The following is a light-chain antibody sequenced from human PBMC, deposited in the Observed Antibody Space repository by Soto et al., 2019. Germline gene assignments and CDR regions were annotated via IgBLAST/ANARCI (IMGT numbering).Light chain of an antibody. CDR3: QAYDDNLNGHV. Sequence: QSVLTQPPSASGTPGQRVTISCSGSWSNIGDNTVDWYQQLPGTAPKLLIYNNNQRRSGVPDRFSGSKSGTSASLAISGLQSEDEADYYCQAYDDNLNGHVFGAGTKLTVL. V-gene: IGLV1-44*01. CDR2: NNN. J-gene: IGLJ1*01. CDR1: WSNIGDNT.